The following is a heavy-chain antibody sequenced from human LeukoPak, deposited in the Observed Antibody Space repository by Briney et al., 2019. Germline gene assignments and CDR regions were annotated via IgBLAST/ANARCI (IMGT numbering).Heavy chain of an antibody. CDR1: GFNFNMFA. V-gene: IGHV3-23*01. J-gene: IGHJ4*02. D-gene: IGHD2-8*01. Sequence: GGSLRLSRTGSGFNFNMFAMNWVRQAPGQGLEWVSGLSRGGATTNYADSVKGRFTISRDKSKNMVFLQMNSLRPEDTAVYYCAKEQRIRHCSEGVCMEGYYFDYWGQGTLVTVSS. CDR3: AKEQRIRHCSEGVCMEGYYFDY. CDR2: LSRGGATT.